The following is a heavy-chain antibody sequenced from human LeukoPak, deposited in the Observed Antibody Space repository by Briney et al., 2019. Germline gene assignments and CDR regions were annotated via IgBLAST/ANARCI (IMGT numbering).Heavy chain of an antibody. CDR1: GGTFSSYA. D-gene: IGHD4-17*01. V-gene: IGHV1-69*13. CDR2: IIPIFGTA. J-gene: IGHJ3*02. Sequence: GASVKVSCKASGGTFSSYAISWMRHAPRQGLEWMGEIIPIFGTANYAHKFQGRVTLTADESTSTAYMELSSPRSEDTAVYYCARYSHLYGAFDIWGQGTMVTVSS. CDR3: ARYSHLYGAFDI.